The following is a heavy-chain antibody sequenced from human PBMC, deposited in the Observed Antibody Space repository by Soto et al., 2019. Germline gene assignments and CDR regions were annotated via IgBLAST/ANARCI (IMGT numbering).Heavy chain of an antibody. CDR2: IDWDDDK. V-gene: IGHV2-70*11. D-gene: IGHD6-6*01. J-gene: IGHJ6*03. CDR1: GFSLSTSGMC. CDR3: ARILYSSSSGYYYYYMDV. Sequence: SGPTLVNPTQTLTLTCTFSGFSLSTSGMCVSWIRQPPGKALEWLARIDWDDDKYYSTSLKTRLTISKDTSKNQVVLTMTNMDPVDTATYYCARILYSSSSGYYYYYMDVWGKGTTVTVSS.